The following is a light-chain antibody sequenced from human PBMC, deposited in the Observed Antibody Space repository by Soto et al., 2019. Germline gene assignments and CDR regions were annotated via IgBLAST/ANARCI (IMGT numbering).Light chain of an antibody. CDR3: QQYNFGPPWT. Sequence: EVELTQSPASLSVSPGERATLACRASQSVGYDLAWYQQSPGQAPRLLVYGASTRATGIPGRFSGGGYGTEFTLTISSLQLQDLAVYYCQQYNFGPPWTFGQGTTVEIK. CDR2: GAS. V-gene: IGKV3D-15*01. CDR1: QSVGYD. J-gene: IGKJ1*01.